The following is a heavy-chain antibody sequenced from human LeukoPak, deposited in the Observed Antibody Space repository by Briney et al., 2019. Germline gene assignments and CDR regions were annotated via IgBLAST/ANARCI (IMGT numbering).Heavy chain of an antibody. J-gene: IGHJ4*02. CDR3: ARVLTAAGHDY. CDR2: IYKSGSI. CDR1: GDSFSSPSLP. Sequence: SETLSLTCTVSGDSFSSPSLPWAWIRQPPGKGLEWIGNIYKSGSIYTNPSLKSRADISIDTSKNQFSLKLRSVTAADTAVYYCARVLTAAGHDYWGQGTLVTVSS. D-gene: IGHD6-13*01. V-gene: IGHV4-39*07.